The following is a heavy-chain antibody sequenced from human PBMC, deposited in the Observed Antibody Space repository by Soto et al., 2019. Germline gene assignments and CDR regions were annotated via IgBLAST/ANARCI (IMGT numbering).Heavy chain of an antibody. Sequence: QVQLVQSGAEVKKPGASVKVSCKASGYTLTSYGISWVRQAPGQGLEWMGWISGYNGNTNYAQKFQGRVTMTTDTSTSTVYMELRSLKHDATAVYYRARDGVGITAEYWGQGTLVTVSS. D-gene: IGHD1-26*01. CDR1: GYTLTSYG. V-gene: IGHV1-18*01. J-gene: IGHJ4*02. CDR3: ARDGVGITAEY. CDR2: ISGYNGNT.